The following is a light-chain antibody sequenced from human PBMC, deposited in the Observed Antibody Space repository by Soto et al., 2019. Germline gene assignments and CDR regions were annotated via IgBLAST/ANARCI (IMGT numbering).Light chain of an antibody. CDR3: AVWDDRLHVM. J-gene: IGLJ3*02. V-gene: IGLV1-47*01. CDR1: SSNIGTYN. CDR2: RND. Sequence: QSVLTQPPSASGTPGQRVTISCSGRSSNIGTYNVYWYQQLPGTTPRLLIYRNDQRPSGVPDRFSGSKSGTSASLDIDGLRTEDEADYYCAVWDDRLHVMFCGGTKLAVL.